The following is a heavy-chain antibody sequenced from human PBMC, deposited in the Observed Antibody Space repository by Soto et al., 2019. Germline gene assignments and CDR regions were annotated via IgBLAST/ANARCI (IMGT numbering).Heavy chain of an antibody. V-gene: IGHV3-11*05. CDR1: GFTFSDYY. CDR2: IGTSSSNT. J-gene: IGHJ6*02. Sequence: QVQLVESGGGLVEPGGSLRLSCAASGFTFSDYYMTWIRQAPGKGLDWVSYIGTSSSNTNYADSVKGRCTFSRDNAKNSLYLQMNSLRAEDTAVYYCPRGHYGLDVWGQGTTVIVSS. CDR3: PRGHYGLDV.